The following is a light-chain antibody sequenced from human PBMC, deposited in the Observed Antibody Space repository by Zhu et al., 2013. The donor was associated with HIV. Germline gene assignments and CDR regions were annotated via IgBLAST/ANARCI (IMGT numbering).Light chain of an antibody. CDR1: QSISSY. V-gene: IGKV1-39*01. CDR3: QQSYSTPNT. Sequence: DIQMTQSPSSLSASVGDRVTITCRASQSISSYLNWYQQKPGKAPKLLIYAASSLQSGVPSRFSGRGSRTDFTLTISSLQPEDFATYYCQQSYSTPNTFGQGTKLEIK. J-gene: IGKJ2*01. CDR2: AAS.